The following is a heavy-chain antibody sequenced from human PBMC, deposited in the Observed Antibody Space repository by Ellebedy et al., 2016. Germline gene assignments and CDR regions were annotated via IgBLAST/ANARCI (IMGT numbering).Heavy chain of an antibody. CDR1: GFTFSTFF. Sequence: GGSLRLXCAASGFTFSTFFMSWVRQAPGKGLEWFSTISGDGRDTNFADSVKGRFTISRDNSKNTLYLQMNNLRVDDTALYYCRQGHYFDQWGQGALVTVSS. V-gene: IGHV3-23*01. J-gene: IGHJ4*02. CDR3: RQGHYFDQ. CDR2: ISGDGRDT.